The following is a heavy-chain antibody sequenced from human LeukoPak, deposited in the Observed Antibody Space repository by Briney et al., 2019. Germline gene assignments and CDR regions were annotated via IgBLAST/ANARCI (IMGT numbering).Heavy chain of an antibody. CDR3: ARKIGYCSGGNCYFDY. CDR1: GFTFSSYA. D-gene: IGHD2-15*01. CDR2: ISYDGSTK. J-gene: IGHJ4*02. V-gene: IGHV3-30-3*01. Sequence: PGRSLRLSCAASGFTFSSYAMHWVRQAPGKGLEWVAVISYDGSTKQYADSVKGRFTISRDNSKNTLYLQMNSLRAEDTAVYYCARKIGYCSGGNCYFDYWGQGTLVTVSS.